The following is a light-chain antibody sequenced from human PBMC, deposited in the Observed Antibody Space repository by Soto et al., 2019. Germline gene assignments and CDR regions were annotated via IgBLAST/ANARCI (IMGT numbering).Light chain of an antibody. CDR3: RSYAGTHIV. V-gene: IGLV2-8*01. Sequence: QSPLPQPPSASGPPGQPATISCTGTRSDVATYNSVSWYQQHPGKAPKLMMDEVTKRPAGVPDRFSGSKSGNTASLTVSGLQAEDEADYYCRSYAGTHIVFGIGTKVTVL. CDR1: RSDVATYNS. CDR2: EVT. J-gene: IGLJ1*01.